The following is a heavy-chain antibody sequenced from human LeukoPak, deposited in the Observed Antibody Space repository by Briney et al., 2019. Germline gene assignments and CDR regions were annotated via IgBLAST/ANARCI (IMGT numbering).Heavy chain of an antibody. D-gene: IGHD5-12*01. Sequence: GGSLRLSCAASGFTFSSYAMSWVRQAPGKGLEWVSYISSSSSTIYYADSVKGRFTISRDNAKNSLYLQMSSLRAEDTAVYYCASGAEGYVFDPWGQGTLVTVSS. CDR2: ISSSSSTI. CDR3: ASGAEGYVFDP. J-gene: IGHJ5*02. V-gene: IGHV3-48*01. CDR1: GFTFSSYA.